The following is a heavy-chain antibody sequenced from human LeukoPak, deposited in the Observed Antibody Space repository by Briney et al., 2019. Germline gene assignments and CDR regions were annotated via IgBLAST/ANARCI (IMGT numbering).Heavy chain of an antibody. CDR2: INGDGNLK. CDR1: GFTFSTNW. V-gene: IGHV3-74*01. Sequence: QTGGSLRLSCDVSGFTFSTNWMDWVRQAPGKGLVWVSRINGDGNLKSYADSVKGRLTISRDNNKNTLYLHMSSLRAEDTAVYFCIREGADSRGYPYFEYWGREPWSPSPQ. D-gene: IGHD3-22*01. CDR3: IREGADSRGYPYFEY. J-gene: IGHJ4*02.